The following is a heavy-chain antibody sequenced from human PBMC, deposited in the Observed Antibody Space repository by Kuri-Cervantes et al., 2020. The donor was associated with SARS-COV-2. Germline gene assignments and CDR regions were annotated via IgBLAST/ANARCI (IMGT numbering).Heavy chain of an antibody. V-gene: IGHV1-69*05. CDR3: ARARGMMTIGGVIVSPFDI. D-gene: IGHD3-16*02. CDR1: GGTFSSYA. CDR2: IIPIFGTA. J-gene: IGHJ3*02. Sequence: SVKVSCKASGGTFSSYAISWVRQAPGQGLEWMGGIIPIFGTANYAQKFQGRVTMTRDTSTSTVYMELSSPRSEDTAVYYCARARGMMTIGGVIVSPFDIWGQGTMVTVSS.